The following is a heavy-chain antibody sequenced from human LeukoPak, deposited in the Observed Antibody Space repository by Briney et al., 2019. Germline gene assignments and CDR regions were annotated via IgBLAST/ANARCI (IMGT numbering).Heavy chain of an antibody. J-gene: IGHJ3*02. D-gene: IGHD1-14*01. CDR2: ISGNSRYI. CDR3: ARAPPTEDAFDI. V-gene: IGHV3-21*06. CDR1: GFTFSSYS. Sequence: GGSLRLSCAASGFTFSSYSMTWVRQAPGKGLEWVSSISGNSRYIYYADSMRGRFTISRDNAKNSLYLQMNSLKPEDTAVYYCARAPPTEDAFDIWGQGTMVTVSS.